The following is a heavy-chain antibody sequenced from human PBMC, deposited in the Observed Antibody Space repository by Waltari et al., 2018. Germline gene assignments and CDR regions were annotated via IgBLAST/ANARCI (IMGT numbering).Heavy chain of an antibody. CDR3: ARAKLDGAGAWLAAFDI. D-gene: IGHD3-10*01. J-gene: IGHJ3*02. V-gene: IGHV3-21*01. CDR1: GFSFRGYN. Sequence: EVQLVESGRGLVRPGGSLRLSCAASGFSFRGYNMKWDRQAPGKGLEWVSCVSSGSTYTYYSDSVKGRFTVSRDDARKSIFLQMDTLTAEDTAVYYCARAKLDGAGAWLAAFDIWGQGTMLSVSS. CDR2: VSSGSTYT.